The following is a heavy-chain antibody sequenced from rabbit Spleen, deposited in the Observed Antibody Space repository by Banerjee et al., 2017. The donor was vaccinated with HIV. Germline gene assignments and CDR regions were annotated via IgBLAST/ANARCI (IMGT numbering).Heavy chain of an antibody. Sequence: QEQLVESGGGLVQPEGSLTLTCTASGFTLSSYWMCWVRQAPGKGLEWIACIYAGSSGSTYYASWVNGRFTISRTSTTVTLQMTSLTVADTATYFCARATSDNYWLSVLDLWGPGTLVTVS. CDR3: ARATSDNYWLSVLDL. J-gene: IGHJ3*01. CDR1: GFTLSSYW. V-gene: IGHV1S45*01. CDR2: IYAGSSGST. D-gene: IGHD3-1*01.